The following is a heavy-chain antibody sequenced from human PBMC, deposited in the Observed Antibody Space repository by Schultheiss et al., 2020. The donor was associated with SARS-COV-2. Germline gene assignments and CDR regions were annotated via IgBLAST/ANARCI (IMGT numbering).Heavy chain of an antibody. D-gene: IGHD4-17*01. V-gene: IGHV3-21*01. Sequence: GGSLRLSCAASGFTVSSNYMSWVRQAPGKGLEWVSSISSSSSYIHYADSVKGRFTISRDNAKNSLYLQMNSLRAEDTAVYYCAREHGDPPKGYWGQGTLVTVSS. CDR3: AREHGDPPKGY. J-gene: IGHJ4*02. CDR2: ISSSSSYI. CDR1: GFTVSSNY.